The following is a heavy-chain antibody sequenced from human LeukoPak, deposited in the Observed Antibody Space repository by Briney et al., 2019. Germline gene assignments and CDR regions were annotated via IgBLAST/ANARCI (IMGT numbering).Heavy chain of an antibody. CDR1: GFPFSSYA. CDR2: ISYDGSNK. V-gene: IGHV3-30*04. D-gene: IGHD2-2*01. Sequence: PGGSLRLSCAASGFPFSSYAMPWVRQAPAKGLEWVAVISYDGSNKYYADSVKGRFTISRDNSKNTLYLQMSSLRAEDTAVYYCARGGYQLPQDYWGQGTLVTVSS. J-gene: IGHJ4*02. CDR3: ARGGYQLPQDY.